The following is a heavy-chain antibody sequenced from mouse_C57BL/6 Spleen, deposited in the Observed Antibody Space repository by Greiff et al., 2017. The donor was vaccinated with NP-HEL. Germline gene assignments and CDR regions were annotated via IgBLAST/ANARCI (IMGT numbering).Heavy chain of an antibody. CDR3: ARERGFDY. Sequence: QVHVKQPGAELVKPGASVKLSCKASGYTFTSYWMHWVKQRPGQGLEWIGMIHPNSGSTNYNEKFKSKATLTVDKSSSTAYMQLSSLTSEDSAVYYWARERGFDYWGQGTTLTVSS. V-gene: IGHV1-64*01. CDR2: IHPNSGST. J-gene: IGHJ2*01. CDR1: GYTFTSYW.